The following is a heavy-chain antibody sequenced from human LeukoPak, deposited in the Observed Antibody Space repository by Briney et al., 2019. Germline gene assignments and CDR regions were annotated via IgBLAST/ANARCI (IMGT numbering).Heavy chain of an antibody. V-gene: IGHV4-39*02. J-gene: IGHJ4*02. D-gene: IGHD6-19*01. CDR1: GGSMSSSSYY. Sequence: SETLSLTCTVSGGSMSSSSYYWGWIRQSPGKGLEWIGSIYYSGANHYNPSLKSRVTMSVDTSKNQFSVKLTSVTATDTAVYYCVRVRGYWLVRAYLDYWGQGTQVTVSS. CDR2: IYYSGAN. CDR3: VRVRGYWLVRAYLDY.